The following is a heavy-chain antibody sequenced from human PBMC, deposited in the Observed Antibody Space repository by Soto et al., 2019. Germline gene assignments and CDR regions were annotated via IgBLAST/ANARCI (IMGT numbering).Heavy chain of an antibody. V-gene: IGHV3-33*01. J-gene: IGHJ4*02. CDR1: GSIFSGYG. Sequence: QEHLVESGGGVVQPGRSQRLSCAGSGSIFSGYGMHWVRQAPGKGLEWVAVIWYDGSNKYYADSVKGRFTISRDNSKNMLYLQIDSLRAEDTAVYYCARDGLGGTAFRGFWDYWGQGTLVTVSS. CDR2: IWYDGSNK. D-gene: IGHD1-7*01. CDR3: ARDGLGGTAFRGFWDY.